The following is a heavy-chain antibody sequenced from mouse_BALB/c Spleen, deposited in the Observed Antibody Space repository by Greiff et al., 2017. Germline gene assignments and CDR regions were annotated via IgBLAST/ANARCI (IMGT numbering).Heavy chain of an antibody. V-gene: IGHV5-4*02. CDR1: GFTFSDYY. D-gene: IGHD1-2*01. Sequence: EVQRVESGGGLVKPGGSLKLSCAASGFTFSDYYMYWVRQTPEKRLEWVATISDGGSYTYYPDSVKGRFTISRGNAKNNLYLQMSSLKSEDTAMYYCARSLHYYGNPWFAYWGQGTLVTVSA. CDR2: ISDGGSYT. J-gene: IGHJ3*01. CDR3: ARSLHYYGNPWFAY.